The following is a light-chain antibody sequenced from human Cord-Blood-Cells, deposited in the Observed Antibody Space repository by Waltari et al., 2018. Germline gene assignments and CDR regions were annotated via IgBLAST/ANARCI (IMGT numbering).Light chain of an antibody. CDR3: QQSYSNPFT. Sequence: DIQMTQAPSSLSASVRDRVTNTCRASQSISIYLNWYQQKPGKAPKLLIYAASSLQSGVPSKFSGSGSGTDFTLTISSLQPEDFATYYCQQSYSNPFTFGQGTRLEIK. V-gene: IGKV1-39*01. J-gene: IGKJ5*01. CDR1: QSISIY. CDR2: AAS.